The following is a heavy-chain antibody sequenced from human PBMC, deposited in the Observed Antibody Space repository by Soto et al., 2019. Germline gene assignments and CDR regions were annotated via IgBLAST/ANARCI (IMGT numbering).Heavy chain of an antibody. CDR3: AKDQVITFGGVIAPYGGTDV. CDR2: ISGSGGST. CDR1: GFTFSSYA. V-gene: IGHV3-23*01. Sequence: GGSLRLSCAASGFTFSSYAMSWVRQAPGKGLEWVSAISGSGGSTYYADSVKGRFTISRDNSKNTLYLQMNSLRAEDTAVYYCAKDQVITFGGVIAPYGGTDVWGQGTTVTGS. D-gene: IGHD3-16*02. J-gene: IGHJ6*02.